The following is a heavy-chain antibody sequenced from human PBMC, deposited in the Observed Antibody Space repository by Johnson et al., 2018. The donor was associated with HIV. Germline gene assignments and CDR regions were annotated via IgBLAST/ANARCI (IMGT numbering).Heavy chain of an antibody. D-gene: IGHD4-17*01. V-gene: IGHV3-7*01. Sequence: MLLVESGGGLVQPGGSLRLSCEASGFTFSSYWMTWVRQAPGKGLEWVANIKQDGSEKNYLDSVRGRFIISRDNAKNSLFLQMNSLRVEDTALYYCARPADYGDYSRDAFDIWGQGTMVTVSS. CDR2: IKQDGSEK. CDR1: GFTFSSYW. J-gene: IGHJ3*02. CDR3: ARPADYGDYSRDAFDI.